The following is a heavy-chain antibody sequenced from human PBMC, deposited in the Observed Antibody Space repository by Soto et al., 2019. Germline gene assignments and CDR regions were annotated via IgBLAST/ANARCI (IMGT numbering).Heavy chain of an antibody. Sequence: SGPTLVNPTQTLTLPCTISGFSLSTDGMCVSWTRQPPGKALEWLARIDWNDDKYYSTSLKTRLTISKDTSKNQAVLTMTKLDPADTATYYCARVWWFGEKEYFQNWGQGTLVNVSS. CDR3: ARVWWFGEKEYFQN. CDR2: IDWNDDK. D-gene: IGHD2-21*01. J-gene: IGHJ1*01. V-gene: IGHV2-70*11. CDR1: GFSLSTDGMC.